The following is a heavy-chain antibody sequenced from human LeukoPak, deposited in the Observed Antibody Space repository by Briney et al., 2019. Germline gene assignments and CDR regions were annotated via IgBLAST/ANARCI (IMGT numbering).Heavy chain of an antibody. CDR1: GGSFSGYY. D-gene: IGHD5-12*01. CDR2: INHSGST. CDR3: VRASVDSGGAFDV. V-gene: IGHV4-34*01. Sequence: PSGTLSLTCAVYGGSFSGYYWSWIRQPPGKGLEWIGEINHSGSTNYNPSLKSRVTISVDTSKNQFSLTLSSMTAADTATYYCVRASVDSGGAFDVWGQGTVVTVSS. J-gene: IGHJ3*01.